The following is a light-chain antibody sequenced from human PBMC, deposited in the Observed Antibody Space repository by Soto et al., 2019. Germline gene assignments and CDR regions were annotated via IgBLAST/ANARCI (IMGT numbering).Light chain of an antibody. CDR3: VIYMGSGISV. CDR2: NTN. CDR1: SGSVSTTYY. J-gene: IGLJ2*01. Sequence: QAVVTQEPSFSVSPGGTVTLTCALNSGSVSTTYYPSWYQLTPGQAPRTLIYNTNIRSSGVPDRFSGSILGNKGALTITGGKADDEAACYCVIYMGSGISVFGGGIQLTVL. V-gene: IGLV8-61*01.